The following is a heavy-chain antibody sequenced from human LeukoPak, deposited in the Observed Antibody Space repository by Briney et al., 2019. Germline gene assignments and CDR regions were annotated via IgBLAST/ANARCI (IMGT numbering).Heavy chain of an antibody. V-gene: IGHV3-53*01. CDR1: GFTFSSYS. J-gene: IGHJ4*02. D-gene: IGHD5-12*01. Sequence: GGSLRLSCAASGFTFSSYSMNWVRQAPGKGLEWVSVIYSGGSTYYADSVKGRFTISRDNSKNTLYLQMNSLRAEDTAVYYCARDRGSGYGTFDYWGQGTLVTVSS. CDR2: IYSGGST. CDR3: ARDRGSGYGTFDY.